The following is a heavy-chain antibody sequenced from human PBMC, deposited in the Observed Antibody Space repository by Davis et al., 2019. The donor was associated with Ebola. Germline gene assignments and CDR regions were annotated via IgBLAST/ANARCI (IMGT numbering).Heavy chain of an antibody. CDR2: INPNTGGT. CDR1: GYTFTAYY. Sequence: ASVKVSCKASGYTFTAYYIHWVRQAPGQGLEWMGWINPNTGGTNYAQKFQGRVTMTRDTSISTAYMDLSRLTSDDTAVYYCARPNEGGLRYYYGMDVWGQGTTVTVSS. D-gene: IGHD1-1*01. CDR3: ARPNEGGLRYYYGMDV. J-gene: IGHJ6*02. V-gene: IGHV1-2*02.